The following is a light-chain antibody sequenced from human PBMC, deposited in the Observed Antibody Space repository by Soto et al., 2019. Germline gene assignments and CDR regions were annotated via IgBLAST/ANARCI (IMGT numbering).Light chain of an antibody. J-gene: IGLJ1*01. CDR3: CSYAGSYTLYV. Sequence: QSVLTQPRSVSGSPGQSVTISCTGTSSDVGGYNYVSWYQQHPGKAPKLMIYDVSKRPSGVPDRFSGSKSGNTASLTISGLQAEDEAHYYCCSYAGSYTLYVFGTGTKVTVL. V-gene: IGLV2-11*01. CDR2: DVS. CDR1: SSDVGGYNY.